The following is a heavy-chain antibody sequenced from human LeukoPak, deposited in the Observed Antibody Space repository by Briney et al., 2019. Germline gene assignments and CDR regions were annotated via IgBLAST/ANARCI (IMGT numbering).Heavy chain of an antibody. D-gene: IGHD4-23*01. CDR2: IYSGGST. J-gene: IGHJ6*03. Sequence: TGGSLRLSCAASGFTVSSNYMSWVRQAPGKGVEWVSVIYSGGSTYYADSVKGRFTISRDNSKHTLYLQMNSLRAEHTAVYYCARYGGGNSYYYYYYYMDVWGKGTTVTISS. CDR3: ARYGGGNSYYYYYYYMDV. CDR1: GFTVSSNY. V-gene: IGHV3-53*01.